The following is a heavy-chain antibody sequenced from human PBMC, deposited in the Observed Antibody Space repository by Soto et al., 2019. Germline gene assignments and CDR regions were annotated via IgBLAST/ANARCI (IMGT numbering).Heavy chain of an antibody. CDR2: ISTDGSST. CDR1: GFTFSNYW. D-gene: IGHD3-10*02. J-gene: IGHJ6*02. V-gene: IGHV3-74*01. Sequence: EMQLVESGGGLVKPGGSLRISCAASGFTFSNYWMHWVRQTPGKGLVWVSRISTDGSSTWYADSVKGRFTISRDSAKNTLYLQMSSLRAEDTDGYDCARGVRMFDYYYGMDVWGQGTTVAVSS. CDR3: ARGVRMFDYYYGMDV.